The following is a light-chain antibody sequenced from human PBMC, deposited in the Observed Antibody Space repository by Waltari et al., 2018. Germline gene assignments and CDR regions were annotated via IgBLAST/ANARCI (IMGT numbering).Light chain of an antibody. Sequence: IRMTQSPSSLSASTGDRVTITCRASQGISSYLAWYQQKPGKAPKLLIYAASTLQSGVPSRFSGSGSGTDFTLTISCLQSEDFATYYCQQYYSYPPYTFGQGTKLEIK. J-gene: IGKJ2*01. CDR3: QQYYSYPPYT. V-gene: IGKV1-8*01. CDR1: QGISSY. CDR2: AAS.